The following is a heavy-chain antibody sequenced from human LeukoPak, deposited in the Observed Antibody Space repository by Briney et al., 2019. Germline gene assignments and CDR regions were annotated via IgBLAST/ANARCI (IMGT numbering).Heavy chain of an antibody. Sequence: GGSLRLPCAASGFSFSSYDMHWVRQAAGKGLEWVSAIASTGDTYYPDSVKGRFTISRDNAKNSLYLQMNSLTAGDTAVYYCARAVAGRSYWHFDLWGRGTLVTVSS. CDR2: IASTGDT. CDR3: ARAVAGRSYWHFDL. CDR1: GFSFSSYD. V-gene: IGHV3-13*01. J-gene: IGHJ2*01. D-gene: IGHD6-19*01.